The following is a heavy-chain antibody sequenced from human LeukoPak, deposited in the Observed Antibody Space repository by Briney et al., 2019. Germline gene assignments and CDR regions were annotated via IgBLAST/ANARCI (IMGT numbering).Heavy chain of an antibody. CDR3: ARVGGDSGSYSRRCYFDY. J-gene: IGHJ4*02. V-gene: IGHV4-39*07. D-gene: IGHD1-26*01. Sequence: SETLSLTCTVSGGSISSSSYYWGWIRQPPGKGLEWIGSIYYSGSTYYNPSLKSRVTISVDTSKNQFSLKLSSVTAADTAVYYCARVGGDSGSYSRRCYFDYWGQGTLVTVSS. CDR1: GGSISSSSYY. CDR2: IYYSGST.